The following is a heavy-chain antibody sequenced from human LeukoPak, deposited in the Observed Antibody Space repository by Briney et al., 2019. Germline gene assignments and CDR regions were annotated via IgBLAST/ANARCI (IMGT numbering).Heavy chain of an antibody. CDR2: IYYSGST. J-gene: IGHJ6*02. D-gene: IGHD2-21*02. Sequence: PSQTVSLTCTVSGGSISRGGYYWSWIRQHPGKGLEWIGYIYYSGSTYYNPSLKSRVTMSVDTSKNQFSPKLSSVSAADTAVYYCARAAVVVTAHESYGMDVWGQGTTVTVSS. V-gene: IGHV4-31*03. CDR3: ARAAVVVTAHESYGMDV. CDR1: GGSISRGGYY.